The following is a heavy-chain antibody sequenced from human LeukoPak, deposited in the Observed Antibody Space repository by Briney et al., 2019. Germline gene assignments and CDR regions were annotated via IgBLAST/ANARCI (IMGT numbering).Heavy chain of an antibody. D-gene: IGHD3-16*01. J-gene: IGHJ4*02. CDR2: ISRNGDST. Sequence: GGSLRLSCAGSGFTFSKYGMRWVRQTPGKGLEHVSAISRNGDSTYYANSVKDRFTISRDDSKSTVYLQMGSLRPEDMAVYYCAREGGDYWGQGALVTVSS. V-gene: IGHV3-64*01. CDR3: AREGGDY. CDR1: GFTFSKYG.